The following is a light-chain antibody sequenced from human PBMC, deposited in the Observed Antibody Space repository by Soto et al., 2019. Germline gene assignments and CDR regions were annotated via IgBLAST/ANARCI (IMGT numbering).Light chain of an antibody. V-gene: IGLV2-8*01. CDR3: SSYAGSNNFDVV. CDR2: EVS. CDR1: SSDVGGYNY. Sequence: QSLLTQPPSPSGSPGQSVTISCPGTSSDVGGYNYVSRYQQHPGKAPKLMIYEVSKRPSGVPDRFSGSKSGNTASLTVSGLQAEDEADYYCSSYAGSNNFDVVFGGGTKVTVL. J-gene: IGLJ2*01.